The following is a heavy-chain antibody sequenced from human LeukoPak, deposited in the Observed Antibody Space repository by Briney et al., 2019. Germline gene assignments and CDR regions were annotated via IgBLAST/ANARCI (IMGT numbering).Heavy chain of an antibody. J-gene: IGHJ5*02. CDR1: GGSISSYY. D-gene: IGHD2-2*01. CDR2: IYYSGST. CDR3: ARDLVPAAGGRWFDP. V-gene: IGHV4-59*01. Sequence: SETLSLTCTASGGSISSYYWSWVRQPPGKGLEWIGYIYYSGSTNYNPSLKSRVTISVDTSKNQFSLKLSSVTAADTAVYYCARDLVPAAGGRWFDPWGQGTLVTVSS.